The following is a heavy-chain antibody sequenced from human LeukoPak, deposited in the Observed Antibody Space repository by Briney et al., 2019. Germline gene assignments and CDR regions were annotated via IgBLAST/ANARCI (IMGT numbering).Heavy chain of an antibody. D-gene: IGHD3-10*01. CDR3: AKDTYYGSGSYLGSFDY. J-gene: IGHJ4*02. CDR1: GFTFSSYG. CDR2: ISGSGGST. V-gene: IGHV3-23*01. Sequence: GGSLRLSCAASGFTFSSYGMTWVRQAPGKGLEWVSVISGSGGSTYYADSVKGRFTISRDNSKNTLYVQMNSLRAEDTAVYYCAKDTYYGSGSYLGSFDYWGQRTLVTVSS.